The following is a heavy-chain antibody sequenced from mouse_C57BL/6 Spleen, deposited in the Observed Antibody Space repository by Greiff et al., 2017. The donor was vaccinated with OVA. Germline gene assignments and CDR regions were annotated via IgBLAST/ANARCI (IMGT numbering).Heavy chain of an antibody. J-gene: IGHJ2*01. CDR1: GYTFTSYW. V-gene: IGHV1-64*01. D-gene: IGHD1-1*01. CDR2: IHPNSGST. Sequence: QVQLQQSGAELVKPGASVKLSCKASGYTFTSYWMHWVKQRPGQGLEWIGMIHPNSGSTNYHEKFKSKATLTVDKSSSTAYMQLSSLTSEDSAVYYCARGRLRGDYFDYWGQGTTLTVSS. CDR3: ARGRLRGDYFDY.